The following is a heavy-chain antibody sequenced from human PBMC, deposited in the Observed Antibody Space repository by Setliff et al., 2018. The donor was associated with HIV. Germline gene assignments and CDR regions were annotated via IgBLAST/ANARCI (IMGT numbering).Heavy chain of an antibody. D-gene: IGHD2-8*01. CDR2: INTNSGDT. Sequence: GASVKVSCKASGYTFTDYYIQWVRQAPGQGLEWMGWINTNSGDTNYAEKFQGRVTMTRNTSINTAYMELSSLRSEDTAVYYCARGRVMVYANRRYYYYMDVWGKGTTVTVSS. CDR1: GYTFTDYY. V-gene: IGHV1-2*02. J-gene: IGHJ6*03. CDR3: ARGRVMVYANRRYYYYMDV.